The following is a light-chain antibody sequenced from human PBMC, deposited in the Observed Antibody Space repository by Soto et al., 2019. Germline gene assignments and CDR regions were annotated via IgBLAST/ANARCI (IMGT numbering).Light chain of an antibody. Sequence: EIVLTQSPGTLSLSPGERATLSCRASQSVSSSYLAWYQQRPGQAPRLLTYDASSRATGIPDRFSGSGYGTDFTLTISRLEPEDFAVYYCQQFGSSRWTFGKGTKVEI. J-gene: IGKJ1*01. CDR1: QSVSSSY. V-gene: IGKV3-20*01. CDR3: QQFGSSRWT. CDR2: DAS.